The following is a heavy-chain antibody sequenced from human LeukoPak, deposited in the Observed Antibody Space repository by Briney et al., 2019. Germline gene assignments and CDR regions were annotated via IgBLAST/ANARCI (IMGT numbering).Heavy chain of an antibody. V-gene: IGHV3-7*01. D-gene: IGHD3-9*01. CDR2: INQNGGVK. Sequence: PGGSLKLSCVASGFIFGDYWMRWVRQAPGKGLEWVATINQNGGVKYYVDSVKGRFTISRDNAKNSLYLQMNSLRAEDTAVYYCARVGYFDWLSNWFDPWGQGTLVTVSS. CDR3: ARVGYFDWLSNWFDP. J-gene: IGHJ5*02. CDR1: GFIFGDYW.